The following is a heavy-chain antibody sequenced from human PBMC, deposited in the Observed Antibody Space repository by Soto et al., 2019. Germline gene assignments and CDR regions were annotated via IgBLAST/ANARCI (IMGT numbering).Heavy chain of an antibody. CDR2: ISGSGGSI. V-gene: IGHV3-23*01. CDR1: GFTFSSCA. D-gene: IGHD2-21*02. J-gene: IGHJ6*02. Sequence: EVQLLESGGGLVQPGGALRLSCSASGFTFSSCAMNWVRQASGKGLEWVSAISGSGGSIYYADFVKGRFTISRDNSKTTLYLQMDSLRAEDTAVYYCAKGGGDSLRYGMDVWGQGTTVTVSS. CDR3: AKGGGDSLRYGMDV.